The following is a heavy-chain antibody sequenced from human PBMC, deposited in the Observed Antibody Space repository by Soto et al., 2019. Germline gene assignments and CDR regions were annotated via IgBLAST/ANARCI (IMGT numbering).Heavy chain of an antibody. CDR3: TSESSGWYSVYYYYGMDV. CDR1: GFTFSSNW. D-gene: IGHD6-19*01. CDR2: INSDGSST. J-gene: IGHJ6*02. Sequence: GGSLRLSCAASGFTFSSNWMHWVRQAPGKGLVWVSRINSDGSSTDYADSVKGRFTISRDNAKNTLYLQMNSLTAEDTAVYYCTSESSGWYSVYYYYGMDVWGQGTTVTVSS. V-gene: IGHV3-74*01.